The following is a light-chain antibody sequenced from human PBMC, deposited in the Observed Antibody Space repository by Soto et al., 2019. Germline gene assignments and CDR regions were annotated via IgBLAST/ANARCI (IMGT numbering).Light chain of an antibody. CDR3: QQRSNWPGYT. V-gene: IGKV3-11*01. CDR2: DAS. CDR1: QSVSSY. Sequence: EIVLKQSPATLSLSPGERATLSCRASQSVSSYLAWYQQKPGQAPRLLIYDASNRATGIPARFSGSGSGTDFTLTISSLEPEDFAVYYCQQRSNWPGYTFGQGTKVDIK. J-gene: IGKJ2*01.